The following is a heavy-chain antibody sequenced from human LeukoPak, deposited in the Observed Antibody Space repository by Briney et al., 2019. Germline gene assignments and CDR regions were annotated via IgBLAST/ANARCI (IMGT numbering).Heavy chain of an antibody. CDR3: AKRGTVVTQFDY. CDR2: ITGGGGGT. V-gene: IGHV3-23*01. Sequence: GGSLRLSCAASGFTFSTYAMSWVRQAPGKGLEWVSTITGGGGGTYYADSVRGRFTISRDNSKNTLYLQMNSLRAEDTAVYFSAKRGTVVTQFDYWGQGTLVTVSS. CDR1: GFTFSTYA. D-gene: IGHD4-23*01. J-gene: IGHJ4*02.